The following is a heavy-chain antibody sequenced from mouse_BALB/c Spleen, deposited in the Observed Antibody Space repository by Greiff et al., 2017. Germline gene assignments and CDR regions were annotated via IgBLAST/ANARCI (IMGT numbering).Heavy chain of an antibody. CDR1: GYTFTSYY. V-gene: IGHV1S81*02. D-gene: IGHD2-2*01. CDR2: INPSNGGT. CDR3: TRYGYDGGAWFAY. J-gene: IGHJ3*01. Sequence: VKLMESGAELVKPGASVKLSCKASGYTFTSYYMYWVKQRPGQGLEWIGEINPSNGGTNFNEKFKSKATLTVDKSSSTAYMQLSSLTSEDSAVYYCTRYGYDGGAWFAYWGQGTLVTVSA.